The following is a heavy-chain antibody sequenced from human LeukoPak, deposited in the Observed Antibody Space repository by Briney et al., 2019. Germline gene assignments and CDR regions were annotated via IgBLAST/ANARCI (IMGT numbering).Heavy chain of an antibody. Sequence: NPSETLSLTCAVYGGSFSGYYWSWIRQPPGKGLEWIGEINHSGSTNYNPSLKSRVTISVDTSKSQFSLKLSSVTAADTAVYYCARSTVVTHYFDYWGQGTLVTVSS. D-gene: IGHD4-23*01. CDR2: INHSGST. V-gene: IGHV4-34*01. CDR3: ARSTVVTHYFDY. J-gene: IGHJ4*02. CDR1: GGSFSGYY.